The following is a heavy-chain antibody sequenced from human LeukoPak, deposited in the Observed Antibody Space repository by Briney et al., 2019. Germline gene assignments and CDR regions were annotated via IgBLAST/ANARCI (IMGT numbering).Heavy chain of an antibody. J-gene: IGHJ4*02. D-gene: IGHD5-18*01. Sequence: GASVKVSCKASGYTFTGYYMHWVRQAPGQGLEWMGWINPNSGGTNYAQKLQGRVTMTTDTSTSTAYMELRSLRSDDTAVYYCARDPDRFVDTAIAFDYWGQGTLVTVSS. CDR1: GYTFTGYY. CDR2: INPNSGGT. V-gene: IGHV1-2*02. CDR3: ARDPDRFVDTAIAFDY.